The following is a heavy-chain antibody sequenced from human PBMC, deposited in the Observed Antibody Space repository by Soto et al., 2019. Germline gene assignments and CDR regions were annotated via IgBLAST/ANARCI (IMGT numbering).Heavy chain of an antibody. Sequence: ASETLSLTCTVSGGSISSSSYYWGWIRQPPGKGLEWIGSIYYSGSTYYNPSLKSRVTISVDTSKNQFSLKLSSVTAADTAVYYCASLRGYYDSSGYVDYWGQGTLVTAPQ. J-gene: IGHJ4*02. CDR1: GGSISSSSYY. CDR3: ASLRGYYDSSGYVDY. V-gene: IGHV4-39*01. CDR2: IYYSGST. D-gene: IGHD3-22*01.